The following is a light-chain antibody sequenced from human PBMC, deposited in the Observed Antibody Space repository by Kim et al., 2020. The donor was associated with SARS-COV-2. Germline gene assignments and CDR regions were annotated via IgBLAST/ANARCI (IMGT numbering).Light chain of an antibody. CDR2: GDN. CDR3: VAWDDSLNGVV. J-gene: IGLJ2*01. Sequence: GHSVTISCSGSGSNIGTNTVNWYQQLPGTAPKLLIYGDNQRPSGVPDRFSGSKSGTSASLAISGLQSEDEADYYCVAWDDSLNGVVFGGGTQLTVL. V-gene: IGLV1-44*01. CDR1: GSNIGTNT.